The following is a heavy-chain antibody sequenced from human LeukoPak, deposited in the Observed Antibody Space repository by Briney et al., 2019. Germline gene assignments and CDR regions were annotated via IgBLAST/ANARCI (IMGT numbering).Heavy chain of an antibody. CDR3: ARGHSGSYFPFRGGLLY. J-gene: IGHJ4*02. CDR1: GYSISSGYY. Sequence: SETLSLTCTVSGYSISSGYYWGWIRQPPGKGLEWIGSIYHSGSTYYNPSLKSRVTISVDTSRNQFSLKLSSVTAADTAVYYCARGHSGSYFPFRGGLLYWGQGTLVTVSS. CDR2: IYHSGST. D-gene: IGHD1-26*01. V-gene: IGHV4-38-2*02.